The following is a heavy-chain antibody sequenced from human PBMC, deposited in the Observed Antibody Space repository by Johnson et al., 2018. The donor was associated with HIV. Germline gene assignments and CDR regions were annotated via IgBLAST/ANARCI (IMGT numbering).Heavy chain of an antibody. J-gene: IGHJ3*02. CDR3: AKARGIVGATGAFDI. Sequence: VQLVESGGGLVKPGGSLRLSCAASGFIFDDYGMSWVRQVPGKGLEWVSGIYSGGSTYYADSVKGRFTISRENSKNTLYLQMNSLRAEDTAVYYCAKARGIVGATGAFDIWGQGTMVTVSS. CDR2: IYSGGST. CDR1: GFIFDDYG. V-gene: IGHV3-66*02. D-gene: IGHD1-26*01.